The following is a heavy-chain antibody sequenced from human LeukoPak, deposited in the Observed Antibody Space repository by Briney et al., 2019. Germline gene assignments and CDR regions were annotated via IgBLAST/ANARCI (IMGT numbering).Heavy chain of an antibody. D-gene: IGHD6-19*01. CDR2: INQDGSQK. Sequence: GGSLRLSCAASGFTFGSCWMNWVRQTPGKGLEWVANINQDGSQKFYVDSVKGRFTISRDNAKNTLYLQMNSLRAEDTAVYYCAKEVGSGIDYWGQGTLVTVSS. J-gene: IGHJ4*02. CDR1: GFTFGSCW. V-gene: IGHV3-7*01. CDR3: AKEVGSGIDY.